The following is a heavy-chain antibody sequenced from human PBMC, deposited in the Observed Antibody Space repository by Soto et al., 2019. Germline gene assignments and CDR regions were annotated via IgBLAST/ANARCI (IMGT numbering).Heavy chain of an antibody. V-gene: IGHV3-30-3*02. D-gene: IGHD4-17*01. CDR2: ISYDGSNK. J-gene: IGHJ4*02. Sequence: QVQLVESGGGVVQPGRSLRLSCAASGFTFSSYAMHWVRQAPGKGLEWVAVISYDGSNKYYADSVKGRFTISRDNSKNTLYLQMNSLRAEDTAVYYCAKLTMTTVTDLDYWGQGTLVTVSS. CDR1: GFTFSSYA. CDR3: AKLTMTTVTDLDY.